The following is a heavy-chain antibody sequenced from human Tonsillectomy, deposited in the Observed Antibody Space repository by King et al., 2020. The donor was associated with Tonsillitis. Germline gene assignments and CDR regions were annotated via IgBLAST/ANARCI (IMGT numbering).Heavy chain of an antibody. J-gene: IGHJ5*02. Sequence: VQLQQWGAGLLKPSETLSLTCAVYGGSFSGYYWSWIRQPTGKGLEWIGEINHSGSTNYNPSRKSRVTISVDTSKNQFSLKLSSVTAADTAVYYCARGGRLGDYYGSGSYYWFDPWGQGTLVTVSS. CDR3: ARGGRLGDYYGSGSYYWFDP. CDR2: INHSGST. CDR1: GGSFSGYY. V-gene: IGHV4-34*01. D-gene: IGHD3-10*01.